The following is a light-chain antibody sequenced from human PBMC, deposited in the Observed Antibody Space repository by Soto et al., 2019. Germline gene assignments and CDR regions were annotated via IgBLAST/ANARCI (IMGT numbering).Light chain of an antibody. J-gene: IGLJ1*01. CDR1: RGDVGGYNF. V-gene: IGLV2-8*01. Sequence: QSVLTQPPSASGSPGQSVAISAIETRGDVGGYNFVSWYQQHPGKAPKLMIYEVNKRPSGVPDRFSGSKSGNTASLTVSCLQAEDEADYYCSSYAGSSNVFGTGTKVTVL. CDR3: SSYAGSSNV. CDR2: EVN.